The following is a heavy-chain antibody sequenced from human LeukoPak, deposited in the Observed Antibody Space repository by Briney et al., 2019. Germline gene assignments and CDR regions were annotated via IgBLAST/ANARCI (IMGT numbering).Heavy chain of an antibody. Sequence: PGGSLRLSCGASGFTFSSYSMNWVRQAPGKGLEWVSSISSSSSYIYYADSVKGRFTISRDNAKNSLYLQMNSLRAEDTAVYYCARDHTGFGIDAFDIWGQGTMVTVSS. CDR3: ARDHTGFGIDAFDI. V-gene: IGHV3-21*01. CDR2: ISSSSSYI. J-gene: IGHJ3*02. D-gene: IGHD3-10*01. CDR1: GFTFSSYS.